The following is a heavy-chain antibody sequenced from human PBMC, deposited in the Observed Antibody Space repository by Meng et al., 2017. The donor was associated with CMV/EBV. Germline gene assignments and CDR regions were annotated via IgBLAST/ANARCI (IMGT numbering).Heavy chain of an antibody. CDR2: ISSSSSYI. J-gene: IGHJ4*02. CDR3: ARDLLGYCSSTSCPPY. Sequence: GESLKISCAASGFTFSSYSMNWVRQAPGKGLEWVSSISSSSSYIYYADSVKGRFTISRDNAKNSLYLQMNSLRAEDTAVYYCARDLLGYCSSTSCPPYWGQGTPVTVSS. D-gene: IGHD2-2*01. V-gene: IGHV3-21*01. CDR1: GFTFSSYS.